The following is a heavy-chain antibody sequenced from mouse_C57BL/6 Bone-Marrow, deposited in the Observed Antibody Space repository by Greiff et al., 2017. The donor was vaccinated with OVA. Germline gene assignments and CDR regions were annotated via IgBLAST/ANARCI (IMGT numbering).Heavy chain of an antibody. V-gene: IGHV5-12*01. CDR3: ARPLYYGTFAY. Sequence: EVQLVESGGGLVQPGGSLKLSCAASGFTFSDYYMYWVRQTPEKRLEWVAYISNGGGSTYYPDTVKGRFTISRDNAKNTLYLQMSRLKSEDTAMYYCARPLYYGTFAYWGQGTLVTVSA. CDR1: GFTFSDYY. CDR2: ISNGGGST. J-gene: IGHJ3*01. D-gene: IGHD2-1*01.